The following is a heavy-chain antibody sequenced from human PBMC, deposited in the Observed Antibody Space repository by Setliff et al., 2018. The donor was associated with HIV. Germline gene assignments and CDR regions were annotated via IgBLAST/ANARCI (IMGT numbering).Heavy chain of an antibody. CDR1: GASTSTYY. J-gene: IGHJ3*02. CDR3: ARGPRGIAVAGDAFDI. CDR2: IYYSGST. D-gene: IGHD6-19*01. V-gene: IGHV4-59*01. Sequence: LSLTCTVSGASTSTYYWTWIRQSPGKGLEWIGYIYYSGSTNYNPSLKSRVTISVDTSKNQFSLKLSSVTAADTAVYYCARGPRGIAVAGDAFDIWGQGTMVTVSS.